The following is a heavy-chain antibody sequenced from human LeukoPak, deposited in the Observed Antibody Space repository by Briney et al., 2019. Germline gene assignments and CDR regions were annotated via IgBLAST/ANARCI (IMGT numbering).Heavy chain of an antibody. D-gene: IGHD6-13*01. CDR1: GGSISSYY. J-gene: IGHJ5*02. CDR2: IYYSGST. Sequence: SETLSLTCTVSGGSISSYYWSWIRQPPGKTLEWVGYIYYSGSTNYNPSLKSRVTMSVDTSKNQFSLKLSSVTAADTAVYYCARDSRLAAAGTVGLNWFDPWGQGTLVTVSS. V-gene: IGHV4-59*12. CDR3: ARDSRLAAAGTVGLNWFDP.